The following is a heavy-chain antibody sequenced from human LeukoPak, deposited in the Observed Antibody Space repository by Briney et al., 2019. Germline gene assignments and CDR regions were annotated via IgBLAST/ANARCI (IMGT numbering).Heavy chain of an antibody. V-gene: IGHV3-53*01. CDR1: GFTVSSNY. Sequence: GGSLRLSCAAPGFTVSSNYMSWVRQAPGKGLEWVSVIYSGGSTYYADSVKGRFTISRDNSKNTLYLQMNSLRAEDTAVYYCARVGIIGSAYGMDVWGQGTTVTVSS. CDR3: ARVGIIGSAYGMDV. D-gene: IGHD3-16*01. CDR2: IYSGGST. J-gene: IGHJ6*02.